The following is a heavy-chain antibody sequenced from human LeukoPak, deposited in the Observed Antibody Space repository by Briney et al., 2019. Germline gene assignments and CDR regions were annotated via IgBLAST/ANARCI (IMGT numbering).Heavy chain of an antibody. D-gene: IGHD3-22*01. CDR2: ISWNSGSI. CDR1: GFTFDDYA. J-gene: IGHJ3*02. V-gene: IGHV3-9*01. Sequence: GGSLRLSCAASGFTFDDYAMHWVRQAPGKGLEWVSGISWNSGSIGYADSVKGRLTISRDNAKNSLYLQMNSLRAEDTALYYCAKDSSSGYPGVAFDIWGQGTMVTVSS. CDR3: AKDSSSGYPGVAFDI.